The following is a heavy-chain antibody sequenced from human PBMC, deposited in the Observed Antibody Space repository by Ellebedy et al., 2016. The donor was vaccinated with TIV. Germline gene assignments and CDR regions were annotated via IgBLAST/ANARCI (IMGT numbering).Heavy chain of an antibody. CDR3: TRRAQNYSSGWYD. CDR1: GFTFSGSA. Sequence: GGSLRLXXAASGFTFSGSAMHWVRQASGKGLEWVGRIRSKANSYATAYAASVKGRFTISRDDSKNTAYLQMNSLKTEDTAVYYCTRRAQNYSSGWYDWGQGTLVTVSS. V-gene: IGHV3-73*01. J-gene: IGHJ4*02. CDR2: IRSKANSYAT. D-gene: IGHD6-19*01.